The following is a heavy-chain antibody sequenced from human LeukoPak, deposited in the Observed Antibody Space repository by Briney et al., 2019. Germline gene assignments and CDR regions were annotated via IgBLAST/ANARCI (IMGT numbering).Heavy chain of an antibody. CDR1: GFSLSTGGEG. CDR3: AQYSSTYNRFDP. Sequence: SGPTLVNPTQTLTLTCTFSGFSLSTGGEGVGWIRQPPGKALEWLALIYWDDNKRYIPSLKSRLTITKDTSKNQVVLTMTNMDPVDTATYYCAQYSSTYNRFDPWGQGTLVTVSS. V-gene: IGHV2-5*02. J-gene: IGHJ5*02. D-gene: IGHD6-13*01. CDR2: IYWDDNK.